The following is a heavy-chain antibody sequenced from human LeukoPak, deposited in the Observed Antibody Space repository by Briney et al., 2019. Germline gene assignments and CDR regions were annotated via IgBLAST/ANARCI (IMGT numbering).Heavy chain of an antibody. V-gene: IGHV3-30*18. Sequence: GGSLRLSCAASGFTFSSYGMHRVRQAPGKGLEWVAVISYDGSNKYYADSVKGRFTISRDNSKNTLYLQMNSLRAEDTAVYYCAKRDYGDYGPDYWGQGTLVTVSS. CDR1: GFTFSSYG. CDR2: ISYDGSNK. D-gene: IGHD4-17*01. CDR3: AKRDYGDYGPDY. J-gene: IGHJ4*02.